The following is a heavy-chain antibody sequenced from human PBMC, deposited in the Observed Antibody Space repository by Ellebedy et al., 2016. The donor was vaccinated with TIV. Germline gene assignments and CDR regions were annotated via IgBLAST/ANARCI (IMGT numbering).Heavy chain of an antibody. CDR2: ISTNHGNT. CDR1: GYTFISYG. Sequence: ASVKVSCKAFGYTFISYGLNWVRQAPGQGLEWMGWISTNHGNTNYAQKVQGRVTMTTDASTSIAYMELRSLRSDDTAVYYCARVGGDYVSYYGMDVWGQGTTVIVSS. J-gene: IGHJ6*02. D-gene: IGHD2-21*02. CDR3: ARVGGDYVSYYGMDV. V-gene: IGHV1-18*01.